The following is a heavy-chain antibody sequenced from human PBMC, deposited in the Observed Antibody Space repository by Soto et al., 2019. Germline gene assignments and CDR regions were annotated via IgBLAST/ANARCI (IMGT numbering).Heavy chain of an antibody. V-gene: IGHV1-3*01. Sequence: QVQLVQSRAEVKKPGASVRVSCKASGYTFTTYPIHWVRQAPGQGLEWMGWIDAGNGYTKSSQRFQGRLTITRDTSATTAYMELSSLRSEDTAVYYCTAWFGEFFYTMDVWGQGTTVTVSS. CDR2: IDAGNGYT. CDR3: TAWFGEFFYTMDV. CDR1: GYTFTTYP. D-gene: IGHD3-10*01. J-gene: IGHJ6*02.